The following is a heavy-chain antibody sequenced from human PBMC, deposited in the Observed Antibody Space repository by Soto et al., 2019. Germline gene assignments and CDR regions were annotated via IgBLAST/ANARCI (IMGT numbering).Heavy chain of an antibody. CDR2: IWYDGSNK. D-gene: IGHD3-3*01. CDR3: ARGSGGWLLYSEYGMDV. CDR1: GFTFSSYG. J-gene: IGHJ6*02. V-gene: IGHV3-33*01. Sequence: QVQLVESGGGVVQPGRSLRLSCAASGFTFSSYGMHWVRQAPGKGLEWVAVIWYDGSNKYYGDSVKGRFTISRDNSKNTLYLQMNRLRAEDTSVYYCARGSGGWLLYSEYGMDVWGQGTTVTVSS.